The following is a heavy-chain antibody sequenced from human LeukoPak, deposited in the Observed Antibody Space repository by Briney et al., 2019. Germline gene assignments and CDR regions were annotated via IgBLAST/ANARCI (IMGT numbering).Heavy chain of an antibody. CDR1: GGSFSGYY. D-gene: IGHD2-15*01. V-gene: IGHV4-34*01. CDR3: ARSGPVDCSGGSCYEGY. J-gene: IGHJ4*02. CDR2: INHSGST. Sequence: PSETLSLTCAVYGGSFSGYYWSWIRQPPGKGLEWIGEINHSGSTNHNPSLKSRVTISVDTSKNQFSLKLSSVTAADTAVYYCARSGPVDCSGGSCYEGYWGQGTLVTVSS.